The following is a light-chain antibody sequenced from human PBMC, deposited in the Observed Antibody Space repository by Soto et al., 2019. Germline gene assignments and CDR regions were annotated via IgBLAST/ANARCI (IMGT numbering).Light chain of an antibody. Sequence: DIQMTQSPSSLSASVGDRVTITCRASQSVSIYLNWYQHKPGKAPKLLIYGASTLQSGVPSRFSGSGSGTDFTFTISSLQPEDFATYYCQQSYSTPYTFSQGTTLEIK. CDR2: GAS. CDR1: QSVSIY. J-gene: IGKJ2*01. V-gene: IGKV1-39*01. CDR3: QQSYSTPYT.